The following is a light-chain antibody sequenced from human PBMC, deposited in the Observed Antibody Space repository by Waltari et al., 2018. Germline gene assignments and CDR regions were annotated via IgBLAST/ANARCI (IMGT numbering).Light chain of an antibody. J-gene: IGLJ2*01. CDR1: SRDIGYYDL. CDR3: CSYAGTRSLVV. V-gene: IGLV2-23*02. Sequence: QSALTQPASVSGSLGQSITVSCTGTSRDIGYYDLVSWYQQHPGRAPKPIIYEVTKRPSGVCGRFSGSKSGNTASLTISGLHTEDEADYYCCSYAGTRSLVVFGGGTRLTVL. CDR2: EVT.